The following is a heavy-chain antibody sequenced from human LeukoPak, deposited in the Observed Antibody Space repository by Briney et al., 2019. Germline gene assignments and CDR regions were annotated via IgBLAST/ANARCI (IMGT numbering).Heavy chain of an antibody. V-gene: IGHV1-8*01. CDR3: ARRNYYDSSGYYYFDY. D-gene: IGHD3-22*01. CDR1: RYTFTSYD. CDR2: MNPNSGNT. J-gene: IGHJ4*02. Sequence: ASVKVSCKASRYTFTSYDINWVRQATGQGLEWMGWMNPNSGNTGYAQKFQGRVTMTRNTSISTAYMELSSLRSEDTAVYYCARRNYYDSSGYYYFDYWGQGTLVTVSA.